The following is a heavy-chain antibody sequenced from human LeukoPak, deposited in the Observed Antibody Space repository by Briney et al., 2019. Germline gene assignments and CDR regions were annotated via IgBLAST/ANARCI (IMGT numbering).Heavy chain of an antibody. J-gene: IGHJ6*02. D-gene: IGHD3-10*01. CDR1: GGTFSSYA. CDR3: ASPTIWFGEFYYYGMDV. CDR2: IIPIFGTA. Sequence: SVTVSCKASGGTFSSYAISWVRQAPGQGLEWMGGIIPIFGTANYAQKFQGRVTITADESTSTAYMELSSLRSEDTAVYYCASPTIWFGEFYYYGMDVWGQGTTVTVSS. V-gene: IGHV1-69*13.